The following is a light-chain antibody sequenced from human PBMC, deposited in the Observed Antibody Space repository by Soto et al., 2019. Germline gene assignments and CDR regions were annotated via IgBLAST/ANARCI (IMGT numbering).Light chain of an antibody. Sequence: EIVLTQSPATLSLSPGERATLSCRASQSVSSYLAWYEQKPGQAPRLLIYDASNRATGIPARFSGSGSGTDFSLTIISLEAEDVAVDSCQQRRSWPPVTFGQVTKLEIK. CDR2: DAS. J-gene: IGKJ2*01. V-gene: IGKV3-11*01. CDR1: QSVSSY. CDR3: QQRRSWPPVT.